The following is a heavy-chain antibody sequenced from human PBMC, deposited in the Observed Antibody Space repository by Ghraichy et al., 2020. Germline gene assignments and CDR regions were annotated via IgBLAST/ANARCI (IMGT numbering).Heavy chain of an antibody. Sequence: GGSLRLSCAASGFTFDDYDMSWVRQAPGKGLEWVSGINRSGGSTGYADSVKGRFTISRDNAKNSLYLQMNSLRAEDTALYYCARKSYYDSSGNYYDWYFGHWLRCSFCSLSS. CDR3: ARKSYYDSSGNYYDWYFGH. V-gene: IGHV3-20*04. CDR1: GFTFDDYD. D-gene: IGHD3-22*01. CDR2: INRSGGST. J-gene: IGHJ2*01.